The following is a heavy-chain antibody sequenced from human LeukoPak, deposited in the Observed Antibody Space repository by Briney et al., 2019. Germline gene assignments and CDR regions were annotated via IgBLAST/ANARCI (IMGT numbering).Heavy chain of an antibody. D-gene: IGHD1-26*01. Sequence: ASVKVSCKASGYTFTSYDINWVRQATGQGLEWMGWMNPNSGSTGYAQKFQGRVTMTRDTSISTAYMELSSLRSEDTAVYYCARDKVVGATLFDYWGQGTLVTVSS. J-gene: IGHJ4*02. CDR3: ARDKVVGATLFDY. CDR1: GYTFTSYD. CDR2: MNPNSGST. V-gene: IGHV1-8*01.